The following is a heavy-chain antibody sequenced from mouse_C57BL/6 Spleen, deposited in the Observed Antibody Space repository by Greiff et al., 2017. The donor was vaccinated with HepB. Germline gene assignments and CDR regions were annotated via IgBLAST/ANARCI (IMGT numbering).Heavy chain of an antibody. D-gene: IGHD1-1*01. CDR2: IYPGDGDT. V-gene: IGHV1-80*01. Sequence: QVQLKQSGAELVKPGASVKISCKASGYAFSSYWMNWVKQRPGKGLEWIGQIYPGDGDTNYNGKFKGKATLTADKSSSTAYMQLSSLTSEDSAVYFCARSLIYYYGSSGVYYAMDYWGQGTSVTVSS. J-gene: IGHJ4*01. CDR1: GYAFSSYW. CDR3: ARSLIYYYGSSGVYYAMDY.